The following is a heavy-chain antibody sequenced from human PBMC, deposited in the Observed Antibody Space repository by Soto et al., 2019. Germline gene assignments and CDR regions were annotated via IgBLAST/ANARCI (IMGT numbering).Heavy chain of an antibody. CDR1: GFTFSSYA. CDR2: ISGSGGST. V-gene: IGHV3-23*01. D-gene: IGHD2-15*01. Sequence: GGSLRLSCAASGFTFSSYAMSWVRQAPGKGLEWVSAISGSGGSTYYADSVKGRFTISRDNSKNTLYLQMNSLRAEDTAVYYFAKVSVVVVAATGLHDAFDIWGQGTMVTVSS. J-gene: IGHJ3*02. CDR3: AKVSVVVVAATGLHDAFDI.